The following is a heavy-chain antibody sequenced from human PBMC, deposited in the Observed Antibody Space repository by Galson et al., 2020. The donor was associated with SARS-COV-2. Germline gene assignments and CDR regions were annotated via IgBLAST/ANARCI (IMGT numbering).Heavy chain of an antibody. CDR3: ARDYAAAISD. Sequence: GESLKISCAASGFTFSSNWMHWVRQTPGQGLMWVSRIKGDGSITTYADSVEGRFTISRDNAKNTVFLEMNSLRAEDTGVYYCARDYAAAISDWGQGTLVTVSS. V-gene: IGHV3-74*01. CDR1: GFTFSSNW. J-gene: IGHJ4*02. D-gene: IGHD2-2*01. CDR2: IKGDGSIT.